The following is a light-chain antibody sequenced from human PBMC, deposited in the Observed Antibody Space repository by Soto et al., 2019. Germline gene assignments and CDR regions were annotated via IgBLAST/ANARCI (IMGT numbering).Light chain of an antibody. CDR2: GAS. V-gene: IGKV3-20*01. J-gene: IGKJ4*01. Sequence: ETVLTQSPGTLSLSPVERATLSFRASQSVSSSYLAWYQQKPGQAPRLLIYGASSRATGIPDRFSGSGSGTDFTLTISRLEPEDFAVYYCQQYGSSLGVTFGGGTKVDIK. CDR3: QQYGSSLGVT. CDR1: QSVSSSY.